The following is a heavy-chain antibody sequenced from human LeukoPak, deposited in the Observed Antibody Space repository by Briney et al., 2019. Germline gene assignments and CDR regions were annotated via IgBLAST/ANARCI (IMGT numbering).Heavy chain of an antibody. J-gene: IGHJ4*02. CDR1: GDTFYNYA. D-gene: IGHD3-16*01. CDR2: IIPIPGIS. V-gene: IGHV1-69*04. CDR3: ARTSYDPTDFILNYFDY. Sequence: ASVNIFCKASGDTFYNYAFNWMRQAPGQGFEWVGRIIPIPGISNYAQRFQGRVTITADTSTNTAYMELNSLRSEDTAVYFCARTSYDPTDFILNYFDYWGQRTLVTVSS.